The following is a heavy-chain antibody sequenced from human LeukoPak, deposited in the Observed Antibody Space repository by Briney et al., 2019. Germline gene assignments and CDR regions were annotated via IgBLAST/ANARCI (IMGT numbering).Heavy chain of an antibody. Sequence: GASVKVSCKASGYIFINYYIHWVRQAPGQGLEWMGRINPNSGGTNYAQKFQGRVTMTRDTSISTAYMELSRLRSDDTAVYYCAAVEAAISNYYYYGMDVWGQGTTVTVSS. V-gene: IGHV1-2*06. CDR2: INPNSGGT. D-gene: IGHD2-21*02. CDR3: AAVEAAISNYYYYGMDV. CDR1: GYIFINYY. J-gene: IGHJ6*02.